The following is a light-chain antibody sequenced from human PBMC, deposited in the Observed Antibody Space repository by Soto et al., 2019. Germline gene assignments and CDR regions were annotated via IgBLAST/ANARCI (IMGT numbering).Light chain of an antibody. CDR1: QSISSR. J-gene: IGKJ5*01. V-gene: IGKV1-5*01. CDR3: QQRSDWPLT. CDR2: DAS. Sequence: DIKMTQSASTLSASVGDRVTITCRASQSISSRLAWCQQKPGKAPKLLIFDASTLESGVPSRFSGSGSGTDFTLTIGSLEPEDFAVYYCQQRSDWPLTFGQGTRLEIK.